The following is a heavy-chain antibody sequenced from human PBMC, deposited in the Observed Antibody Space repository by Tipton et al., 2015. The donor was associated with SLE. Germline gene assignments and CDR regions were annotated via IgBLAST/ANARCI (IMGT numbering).Heavy chain of an antibody. J-gene: IGHJ2*01. CDR3: AREFLNPVTTVHYYFDL. CDR1: GYSITSGYY. Sequence: TLSLTCVVSGYSITSGYYWGWIRQPPGKGLEWIGYIHYSGSTKFNPSLKSRAILSVDTSKNQFSLRLSSVTTADTAMYYCAREFLNPVTTVHYYFDLWGRGTLVTVSS. D-gene: IGHD4-11*01. CDR2: IHYSGST. V-gene: IGHV4-28*03.